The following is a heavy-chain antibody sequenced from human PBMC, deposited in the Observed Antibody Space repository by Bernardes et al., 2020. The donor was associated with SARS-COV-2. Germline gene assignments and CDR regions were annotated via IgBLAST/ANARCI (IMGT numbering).Heavy chain of an antibody. Sequence: SETLSLTCTVSGGSISSGSYYWSWIRQPAGKGLEWIGHIYTSGSTNYNPSLKSRVTISVDTSKNQFSLKLSSVTAADTAVYYCARDIAVAGGVAFDIWGQGTIVTVSS. J-gene: IGHJ3*02. CDR2: IYTSGST. CDR1: GGSISSGSYY. D-gene: IGHD6-19*01. V-gene: IGHV4-61*09. CDR3: ARDIAVAGGVAFDI.